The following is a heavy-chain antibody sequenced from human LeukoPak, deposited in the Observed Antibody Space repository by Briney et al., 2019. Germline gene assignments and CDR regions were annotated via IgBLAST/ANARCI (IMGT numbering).Heavy chain of an antibody. Sequence: ASVTVSCKASGYTFTSYYMHWVRRAPGQGLEWMGIINPSGGSTSYAQKFQGRVTMTRDTSTSTVYMELSSLRSEDTAVYYCARHLSDITSSPNYWGPGTLVTVSS. CDR1: GYTFTSYY. V-gene: IGHV1-46*01. CDR2: INPSGGST. D-gene: IGHD2-2*01. J-gene: IGHJ4*02. CDR3: ARHLSDITSSPNY.